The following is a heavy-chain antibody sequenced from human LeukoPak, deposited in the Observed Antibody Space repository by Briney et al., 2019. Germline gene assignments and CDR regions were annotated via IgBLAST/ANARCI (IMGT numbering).Heavy chain of an antibody. V-gene: IGHV4-4*07. CDR1: GGSISSYY. J-gene: IGHJ4*02. CDR3: ARLSTDYDFWSGYSPLDY. CDR2: IYASGST. D-gene: IGHD3-3*01. Sequence: PSETLSLTCTVSGGSISSYYWSCIRQPAGKGLEWIGRIYASGSTNYNPSLKSRVTMSVDTSKNQFSLKLSSVTAADTAVYYCARLSTDYDFWSGYSPLDYWGQGTLVTVSS.